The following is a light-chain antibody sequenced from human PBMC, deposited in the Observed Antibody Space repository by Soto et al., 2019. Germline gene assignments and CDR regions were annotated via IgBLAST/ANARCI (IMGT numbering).Light chain of an antibody. Sequence: QSVLTQPPSVSGAPGQRVTISCTGSSSNIGAGYDVHWYQQLPGTAPKLLIYANSIRPSGVPDRFSGSKSGTSASLAITGLQAGDEADYYCQSYDSSLSGSVFGGGTKLTVL. CDR3: QSYDSSLSGSV. J-gene: IGLJ3*02. CDR1: SSNIGAGYD. V-gene: IGLV1-40*01. CDR2: ANS.